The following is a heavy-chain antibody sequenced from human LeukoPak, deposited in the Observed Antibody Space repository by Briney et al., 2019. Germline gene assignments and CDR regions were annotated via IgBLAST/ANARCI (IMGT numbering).Heavy chain of an antibody. CDR2: INPNSGGT. V-gene: IGHV1-2*02. CDR3: ARTSSGWYRHFDY. Sequence: ASVKVSCKASGYTFTGYYMRWVRQAPGQGLEWMGWINPNSGGTNYAQKFQGRVTMTRDTSISTAYMELSRLRSDDTAVYYCARTSSGWYRHFDYWGQGTLVTVSS. J-gene: IGHJ4*02. D-gene: IGHD6-19*01. CDR1: GYTFTGYY.